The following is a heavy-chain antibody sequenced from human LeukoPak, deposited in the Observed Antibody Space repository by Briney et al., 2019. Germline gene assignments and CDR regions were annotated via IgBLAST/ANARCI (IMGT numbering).Heavy chain of an antibody. J-gene: IGHJ4*02. D-gene: IGHD6-13*01. CDR1: GGSISSGDYY. CDR3: ARGSSRKYYFDY. Sequence: SETLSLTCTVSGGSISSGDYYWSWIRQPPGKGLEWIGYIYYSGSTYYNPSLKSRVTISVDTSKNQFSLKLSSVTAVDTAVYYCARGSSRKYYFDYWGQGTLVTVSS. V-gene: IGHV4-30-4*01. CDR2: IYYSGST.